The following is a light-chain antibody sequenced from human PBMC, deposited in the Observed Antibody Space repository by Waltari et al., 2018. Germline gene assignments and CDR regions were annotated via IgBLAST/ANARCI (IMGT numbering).Light chain of an antibody. CDR1: QSVSGN. CDR3: HQYDNWPFT. V-gene: IGKV3-15*01. CDR2: GVS. J-gene: IGKJ2*01. Sequence: DIVLLQSPATLSVSPGGRATPSCRASQSVSGNLAWYQQNPGQPPSLLVYGVSTRAIGVPARFSGSGSGTDFTLIISSLQSEDFADYYCHQYDNWPFTFGRGTKLEI.